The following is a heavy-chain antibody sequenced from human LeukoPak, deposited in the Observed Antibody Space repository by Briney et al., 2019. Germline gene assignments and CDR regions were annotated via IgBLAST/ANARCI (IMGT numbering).Heavy chain of an antibody. CDR1: GYTFTSYG. CDR2: ISAYNGNT. Sequence: GGSVKVSCKASGYTFTSYGISWVRPAAGQGLEWMGWISAYNGNTNYAQKLQGRVDMTTDTSTSTAYMELRSLRSDDTAVYYCAIYLRAAYWGQGTLVTVSS. D-gene: IGHD3-10*01. V-gene: IGHV1-18*01. CDR3: AIYLRAAY. J-gene: IGHJ4*02.